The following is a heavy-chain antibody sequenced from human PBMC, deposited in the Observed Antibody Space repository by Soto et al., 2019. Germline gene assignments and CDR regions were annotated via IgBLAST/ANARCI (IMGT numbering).Heavy chain of an antibody. J-gene: IGHJ5*02. CDR2: IDPIDSST. CDR1: GYSFTTFW. CDR3: ARLYCVTAMCDSWFDP. Sequence: PGESLKISCKGFGYSFTTFWMSWVRQKPGRGLEYMGRIDPIDSSTTYNPSFQGHVTISVDKSIGTAYLQWNSLEASDTAIYYCARLYCVTAMCDSWFDPWGQGTLVTV. V-gene: IGHV5-10-1*01. D-gene: IGHD2-21*01.